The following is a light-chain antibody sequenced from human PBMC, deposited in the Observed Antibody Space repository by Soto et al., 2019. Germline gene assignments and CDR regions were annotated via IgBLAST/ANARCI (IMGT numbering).Light chain of an antibody. Sequence: QSVLTQPASVSGSPGQSIAISCTGTSSDVAAYNYVSWYQHHPGKAPKLMIYEVNNRPSGVSDRFSGSKSGNTASLTISGLQAEDEADYYCSSYTTSSTLLFGGGTKVTVL. CDR2: EVN. J-gene: IGLJ2*01. V-gene: IGLV2-14*01. CDR3: SSYTTSSTLL. CDR1: SSDVAAYNY.